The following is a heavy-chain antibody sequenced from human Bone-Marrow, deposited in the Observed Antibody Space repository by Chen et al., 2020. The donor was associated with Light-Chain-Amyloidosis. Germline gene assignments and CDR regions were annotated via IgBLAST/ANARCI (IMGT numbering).Heavy chain of an antibody. D-gene: IGHD3-3*01. CDR1: GGTFNSYG. Sequence: QVQLVQSGAEVKKPGSSVKVSCRASGGTFNSYGVSWIRQAPGQGLEWMGWIIPMFGTAHYAQKFQGRVTMTADESTNTAYMELSRLGSEDTAVYYCARDETPIFGVVTYNWFDPWGQGTLVTVSS. CDR3: ARDETPIFGVVTYNWFDP. CDR2: IIPMFGTA. V-gene: IGHV1-69*01. J-gene: IGHJ5*02.